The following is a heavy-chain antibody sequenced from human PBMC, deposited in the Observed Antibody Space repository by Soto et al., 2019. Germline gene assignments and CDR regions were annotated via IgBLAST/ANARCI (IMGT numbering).Heavy chain of an antibody. CDR3: ARLRDSSGSPRGWFDP. V-gene: IGHV5-51*01. Sequence: GESLKISCKGSGYSFTSYWIGWVRQMPGKGLEWMGIIYPGDSDTRYSPSFQGQVTISADKSISTAYLQWSSLKASDTAMYYCARLRDSSGSPRGWFDPWGQGTLVTVSS. CDR1: GYSFTSYW. J-gene: IGHJ5*02. D-gene: IGHD6-19*01. CDR2: IYPGDSDT.